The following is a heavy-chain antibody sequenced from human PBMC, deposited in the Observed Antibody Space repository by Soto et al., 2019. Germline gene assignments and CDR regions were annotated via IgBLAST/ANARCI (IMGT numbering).Heavy chain of an antibody. CDR2: IYHIGST. CDR1: GGSISSSNW. D-gene: IGHD6-19*01. J-gene: IGHJ4*02. CDR3: ARVSVSGTYSDY. V-gene: IGHV4-4*02. Sequence: QVQLQESGPGLVKPSGTLSLTCAVSGGSISSSNWWTWVRQPPGKGLEWIGEIYHIGSTNYNPSLKSRVTISVDKSKNHFSLNLSSVTAADTAVYYCARVSVSGTYSDYWGQGTLVTVSS.